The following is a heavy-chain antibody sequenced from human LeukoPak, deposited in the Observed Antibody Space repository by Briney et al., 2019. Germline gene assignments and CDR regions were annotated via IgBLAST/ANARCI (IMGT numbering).Heavy chain of an antibody. J-gene: IGHJ4*02. CDR2: IKQDGSDK. CDR3: AREVYGDNYFDY. Sequence: PGGSLRLSCAASGFTFSRHWMSWVRQAPGRGLEWVANIKQDGSDKYYVDSVKGRFTISRDNAKTSLFLQMNSLRVEDTAVYYCAREVYGDNYFDYWGQGTLVTAAS. CDR1: GFTFSRHW. V-gene: IGHV3-7*05. D-gene: IGHD4-17*01.